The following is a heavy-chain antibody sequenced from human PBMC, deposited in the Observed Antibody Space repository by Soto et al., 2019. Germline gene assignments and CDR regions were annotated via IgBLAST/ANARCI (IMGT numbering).Heavy chain of an antibody. Sequence: EVQLLESGGGLVQPGGSLRLSCAASGFTFSNYAMSWVRQAPGKGLEWVSAISGSGGSTHYGDSVKGRFTISRDNSKNTLYLQMNSLRAEDTAVYYCAKFGSGYDFDYWGQGTLVTVSS. J-gene: IGHJ4*02. CDR2: ISGSGGST. D-gene: IGHD5-12*01. V-gene: IGHV3-23*01. CDR3: AKFGSGYDFDY. CDR1: GFTFSNYA.